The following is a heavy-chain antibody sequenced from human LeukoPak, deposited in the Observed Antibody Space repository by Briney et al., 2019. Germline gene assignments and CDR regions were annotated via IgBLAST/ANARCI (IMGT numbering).Heavy chain of an antibody. V-gene: IGHV4-59*01. J-gene: IGHJ4*02. CDR2: IYYSGST. CDR1: GGSISSYY. Sequence: SETLSLTYTVSGGSISSYYWSWIRQPPGKGLEWIGYIYYSGSTNYNPSLKSRATISVDTSKNQFSLKLSSVTAADTAVYYCARASSLVHFDYWGQGTLVTVSS. CDR3: ARASSLVHFDY. D-gene: IGHD2-15*01.